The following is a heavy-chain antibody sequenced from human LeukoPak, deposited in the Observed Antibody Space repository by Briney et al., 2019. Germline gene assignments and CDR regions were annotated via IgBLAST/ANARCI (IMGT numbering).Heavy chain of an antibody. Sequence: ASVKVSCKASGYTFTSYYMHWVRQAPGQGLGWMGIIDPSGGGTSYAQKFQGRVTMTRDTPTSTVYMELSSLRSEDTAVYYCASLGSGSSPIIDFDYWGQGTLVTVSS. CDR3: ASLGSGSSPIIDFDY. CDR2: IDPSGGGT. D-gene: IGHD3-10*01. V-gene: IGHV1-46*01. CDR1: GYTFTSYY. J-gene: IGHJ4*02.